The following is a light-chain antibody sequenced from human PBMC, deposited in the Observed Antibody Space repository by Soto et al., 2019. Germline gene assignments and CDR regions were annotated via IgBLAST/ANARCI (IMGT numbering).Light chain of an antibody. J-gene: IGKJ4*01. V-gene: IGKV3D-15*01. CDR2: GAS. CDR3: QQYNNWPPLT. Sequence: EIVLTQSPGTLSLSPGERATLSCRASQSVTSTYLAWYQQKPGQALRLLIFGASSRATGIPARFSGSGSGTEFTLTISSLQSEDFAVYYCQQYNNWPPLTFGGGTKVDIK. CDR1: QSVTSTY.